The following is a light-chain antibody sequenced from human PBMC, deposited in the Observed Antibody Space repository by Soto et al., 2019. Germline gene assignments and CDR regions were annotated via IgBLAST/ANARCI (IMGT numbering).Light chain of an antibody. CDR3: KQSGESQWT. CDR2: GAS. J-gene: IGKJ1*01. V-gene: IGKV3-20*01. Sequence: EIVLTQSPGTLSLSPGERATLSCRASQSVQFNYVAWYQQKPGQAPRLLVYGASSRATGIQDRFSGSGSGMDFTLTIRSLEPEDFAVYYCKQSGESQWTFGQGTKVDI. CDR1: QSVQFNY.